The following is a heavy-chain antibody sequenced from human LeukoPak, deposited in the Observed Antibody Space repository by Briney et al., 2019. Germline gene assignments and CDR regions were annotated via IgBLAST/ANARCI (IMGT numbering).Heavy chain of an antibody. J-gene: IGHJ4*02. Sequence: SETLSLTCTVSGGSISSYYWSWIRQPPGKGLEWIGYIYYGGSTNYNPSLKSRVTISVDTSKNQFSLKLSSVTAADTAVYYCAKDRIPSPLFHDYWGQGTLVTVSS. CDR1: GGSISSYY. CDR3: AKDRIPSPLFHDY. CDR2: IYYGGST. V-gene: IGHV4-59*12.